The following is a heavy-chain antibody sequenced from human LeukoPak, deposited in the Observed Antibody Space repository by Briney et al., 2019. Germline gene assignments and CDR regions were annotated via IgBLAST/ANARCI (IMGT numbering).Heavy chain of an antibody. D-gene: IGHD1-7*01. J-gene: IGHJ4*02. V-gene: IGHV4-39*01. CDR1: GGSISSSSYY. CDR2: IYYSGST. Sequence: SETLSLTCTVSGGSISSSSYYWGWIRQPPGKGLEWIGSIYYSGSTYYNPSLKSRVTISVDTSKNQFSLKLSSVTAADTAVYYCAGQGRTGTTLSKDYWGQGTLVTVSS. CDR3: AGQGRTGTTLSKDY.